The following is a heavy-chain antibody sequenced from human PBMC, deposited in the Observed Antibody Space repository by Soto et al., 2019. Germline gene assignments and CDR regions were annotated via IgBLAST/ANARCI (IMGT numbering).Heavy chain of an antibody. CDR2: IIPIIGVT. Sequence: VQLVKSGAEVKRPGSSVKVSCESSGDTFNSYVISWVRQAPGQGLEWMGGIIPIIGVTHYAQKFQGRVTISALSSTGTAYMELTNLGFEDTALYYCARESLGAKGADHWGQGTLVTVSS. J-gene: IGHJ4*02. V-gene: IGHV1-69*17. CDR1: GDTFNSYV. CDR3: ARESLGAKGADH. D-gene: IGHD3-16*01.